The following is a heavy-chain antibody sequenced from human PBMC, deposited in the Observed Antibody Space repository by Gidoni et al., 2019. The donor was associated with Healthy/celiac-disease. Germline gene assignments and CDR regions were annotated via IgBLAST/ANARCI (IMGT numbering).Heavy chain of an antibody. V-gene: IGHV3-64*02. CDR3: ARGSGGFWNYVPGGAFDI. CDR2: ISSNGGST. D-gene: IGHD1-7*01. J-gene: IGHJ3*02. CDR1: GFTFSSYA. Sequence: EVQLVESGEGLVQPGGSLRLSCAASGFTFSSYAMHWVRQAPGKGLEYVSAISSNGGSTYYADSVKGRFTISRDNSKNTLYLQMGSLRAEDMAVYYCARGSGGFWNYVPGGAFDIWGQGTMVTVSS.